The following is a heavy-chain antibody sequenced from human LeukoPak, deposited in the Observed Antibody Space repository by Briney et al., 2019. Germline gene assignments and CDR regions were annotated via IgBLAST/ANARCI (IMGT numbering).Heavy chain of an antibody. CDR3: ARHLSGVTGYTYGRGIDY. D-gene: IGHD5-18*01. J-gene: IGHJ4*02. V-gene: IGHV3-48*04. Sequence: PGGSLRLSCAASGFTFSSYGMTWVRQAPGKGLEWVSYISSSSSTIYYADSVKGRFTISSDNAKKSLYLQMNSLRAEARAVYYCARHLSGVTGYTYGRGIDYWGQGTLVTVSS. CDR2: ISSSSSTI. CDR1: GFTFSSYG.